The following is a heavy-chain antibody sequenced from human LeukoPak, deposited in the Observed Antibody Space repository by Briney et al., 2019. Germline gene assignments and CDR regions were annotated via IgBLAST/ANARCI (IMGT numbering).Heavy chain of an antibody. Sequence: PSETLSLTCTISGGSISSYYWSWIRQPPGKGLEWIGYIYNSGSTNYNPSLESRVTISVDTSRNQFSLKLRSVTAADTAVYYCARCSGGTCYQGFDYWGQGTLVTVSS. CDR3: ARCSGGTCYQGFDY. CDR1: GGSISSYY. D-gene: IGHD2-15*01. J-gene: IGHJ4*02. CDR2: IYNSGST. V-gene: IGHV4-59*01.